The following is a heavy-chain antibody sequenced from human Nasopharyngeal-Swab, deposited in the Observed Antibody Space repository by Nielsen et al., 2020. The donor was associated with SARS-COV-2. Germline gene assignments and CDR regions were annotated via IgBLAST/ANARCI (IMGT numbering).Heavy chain of an antibody. CDR1: GFTFSSYA. Sequence: GESLKISCAASGFTFSSYAMHWVRQAPGKGLEWVAVISYDGSNKYYADSVKGRFTISRDNSKNKLYLQMNSLRAEDTAVYYCAREADEGLAYVDYWGQGTLVTVSS. CDR3: AREADEGLAYVDY. CDR2: ISYDGSNK. V-gene: IGHV3-30-3*01. J-gene: IGHJ4*02. D-gene: IGHD3-16*01.